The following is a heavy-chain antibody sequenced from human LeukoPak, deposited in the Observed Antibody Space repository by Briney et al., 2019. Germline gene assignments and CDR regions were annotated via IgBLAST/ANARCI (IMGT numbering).Heavy chain of an antibody. CDR2: ISAESGHT. Sequence: ASVKVSCKASGYTFTSYGINWVRQAPGQGPEWMGWISAESGHTNYAQKFQGRVTMTTATSTSTAYMELRSLRSDNTAVYYCARMDSNGYNKKYYFDYWGQGTLVAVSS. J-gene: IGHJ4*02. CDR3: ARMDSNGYNKKYYFDY. D-gene: IGHD3-22*01. V-gene: IGHV1-18*01. CDR1: GYTFTSYG.